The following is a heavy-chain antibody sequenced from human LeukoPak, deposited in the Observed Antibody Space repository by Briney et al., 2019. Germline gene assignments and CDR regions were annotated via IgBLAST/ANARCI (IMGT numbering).Heavy chain of an antibody. Sequence: SETLSLTCTVSGGSISNYYWSWIRQPAGKGLEWIGRISPSGSTNYNPSLKNRVTISVDTSKNQFSLKLNSVTAADTAVYYCARGQWLPLDAFDIWGQGTMVTVSS. V-gene: IGHV4-4*07. CDR2: ISPSGST. CDR1: GGSISNYY. CDR3: ARGQWLPLDAFDI. J-gene: IGHJ3*02. D-gene: IGHD6-19*01.